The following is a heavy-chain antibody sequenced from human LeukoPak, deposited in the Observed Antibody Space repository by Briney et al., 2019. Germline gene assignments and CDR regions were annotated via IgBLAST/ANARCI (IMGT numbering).Heavy chain of an antibody. J-gene: IGHJ4*02. CDR1: GFTFNSYA. V-gene: IGHV3-30*04. Sequence: PGGSLRLSCAASGFTFNSYALHWVRQAPGKGLEWVPLISYDGSNRYYADSVKGRFTISRDNSKNTLYLQMNSLRVDDTAVYYCARDPSGDGVGSPGLWGQGTLVTVSS. CDR3: ARDPSGDGVGSPGL. D-gene: IGHD7-27*01. CDR2: ISYDGSNR.